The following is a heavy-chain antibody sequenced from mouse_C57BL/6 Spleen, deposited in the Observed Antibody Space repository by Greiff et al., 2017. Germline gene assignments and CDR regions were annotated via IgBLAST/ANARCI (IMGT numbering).Heavy chain of an antibody. V-gene: IGHV1-53*01. Sequence: VQLQQSGTELVKPGASVKLSCKASGYTFTSYWMHWVKQRPGQGLEWIGNINASNGGTSYNEKFKSKATLTVDKSSSTAYMQLSSLTSEDSAVYYCARRSLYSTFDYWGQGTTLTVSS. CDR1: GYTFTSYW. J-gene: IGHJ2*01. CDR2: INASNGGT. D-gene: IGHD2-5*01. CDR3: ARRSLYSTFDY.